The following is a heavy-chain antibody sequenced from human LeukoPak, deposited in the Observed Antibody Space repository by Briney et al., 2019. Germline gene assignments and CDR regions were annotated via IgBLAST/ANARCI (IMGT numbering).Heavy chain of an antibody. Sequence: GESLKIFCEGSGYTFTSYWIGWVRQMPGKGLEWVGVIYRGDSDIRYSPSFQGHVTISADKSINTAYLQWNSLRASDTGMYYCARGDRPYFFDFWGQGTLVTVSS. V-gene: IGHV5-51*01. CDR3: ARGDRPYFFDF. D-gene: IGHD6-6*01. CDR2: IYRGDSDI. J-gene: IGHJ4*02. CDR1: GYTFTSYW.